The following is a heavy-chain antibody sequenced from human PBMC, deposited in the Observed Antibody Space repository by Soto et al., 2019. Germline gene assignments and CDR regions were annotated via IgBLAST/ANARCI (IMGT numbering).Heavy chain of an antibody. CDR1: GFTFSSYA. D-gene: IGHD2-21*02. V-gene: IGHV3-30-3*01. Sequence: GGSLRLSCAASGFTFSSYAMHWVRQAPGKGLEWVAVISYDGSNKYYADSVKGRFTISRDNSKNTLYLQMNSLRAEDTAVYYCARDLSDFLPLYYFDYWGQGTLVTVSS. CDR3: ARDLSDFLPLYYFDY. J-gene: IGHJ4*02. CDR2: ISYDGSNK.